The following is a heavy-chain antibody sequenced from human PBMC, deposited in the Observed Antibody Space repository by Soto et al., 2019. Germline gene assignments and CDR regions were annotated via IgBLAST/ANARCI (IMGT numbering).Heavy chain of an antibody. CDR2: MNPNNGNT. CDR1: AYTFTSYD. CDR3: ARGPRNWGVDY. J-gene: IGHJ4*02. Sequence: QVQLVQSGAEVKKPGASVKVSCKAPAYTFTSYDINWVRQATGQDFEWMGWMNPNNGNTAYAQKFPGRVTMTRDTSKSTAFMELSSLTSEDTAVYYCARGPRNWGVDYWGQGTLVTVSS. V-gene: IGHV1-8*01. D-gene: IGHD7-27*01.